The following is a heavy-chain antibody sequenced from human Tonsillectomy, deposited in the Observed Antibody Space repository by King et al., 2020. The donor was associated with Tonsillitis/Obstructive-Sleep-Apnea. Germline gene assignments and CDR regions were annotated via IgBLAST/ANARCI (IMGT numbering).Heavy chain of an antibody. CDR1: GGSISSYY. J-gene: IGHJ3*02. CDR2: IDYSGST. V-gene: IGHV4-59*01. CDR3: AREALDAFDI. Sequence: VQLQESGPGLVKPSETLSLTCTVSGGSISSYYWSWIRQPPGKGLEWIGYIDYSGSTNYNPSLKSRVTISVHTPKNQFSLKLNSVTAADTAVYYCAREALDAFDIWGQGTMVTVSS.